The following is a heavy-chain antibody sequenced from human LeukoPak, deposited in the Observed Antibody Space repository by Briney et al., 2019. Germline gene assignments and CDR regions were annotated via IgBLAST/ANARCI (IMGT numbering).Heavy chain of an antibody. CDR1: GYTFTGYY. CDR2: INSNSGGT. V-gene: IGHV1-2*02. D-gene: IGHD3-10*01. CDR3: ARGSVRGWKGMDV. Sequence: ASVKVSCKASGYTFTGYYMHWVRQAPGQGLEWMGWINSNSGGTNYAQKFQGRVTMTRDTSISTAYMELSRLRSDDTAVYYCARGSVRGWKGMDVWGKGTTVTVSS. J-gene: IGHJ6*03.